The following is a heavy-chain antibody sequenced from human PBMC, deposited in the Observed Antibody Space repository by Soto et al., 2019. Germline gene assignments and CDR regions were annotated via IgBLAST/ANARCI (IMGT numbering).Heavy chain of an antibody. D-gene: IGHD3-10*01. CDR3: ARGIGSGSYDYYYYYMDV. J-gene: IGHJ6*03. CDR2: INPNSGGT. V-gene: IGHV1-2*04. CDR1: GYTFTGYY. Sequence: ASVKVSCKASGYTFTGYYMHWVRQAPGQGLEWMGWINPNSGGTNYAQKFQGWVTMTRDTSISTAYMELSRLRPDDTAVYYCARGIGSGSYDYYYYYMDVWGKGTTVTVSS.